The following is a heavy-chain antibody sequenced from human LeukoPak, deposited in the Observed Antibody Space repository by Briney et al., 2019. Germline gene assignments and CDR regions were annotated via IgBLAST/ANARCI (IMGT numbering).Heavy chain of an antibody. J-gene: IGHJ6*02. V-gene: IGHV4-31*03. Sequence: SQTLSLTCTVSGGSISSGGYYWSWIRQHPGKGLEWIGYIYYSGSTYYNPSLKSRVTISVDTSKNQFSLKLSSVTAADTAVYYCARAYSSSPYYYYGMDVWGQGTTVTVSS. D-gene: IGHD6-6*01. CDR2: IYYSGST. CDR3: ARAYSSSPYYYYGMDV. CDR1: GGSISSGGYY.